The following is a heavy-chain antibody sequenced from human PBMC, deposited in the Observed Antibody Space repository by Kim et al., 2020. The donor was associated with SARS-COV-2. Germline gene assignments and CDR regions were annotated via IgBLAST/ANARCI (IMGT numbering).Heavy chain of an antibody. D-gene: IGHD7-27*01. V-gene: IGHV3-7*01. CDR1: GFTFSSYW. Sequence: GGSLRLSCAASGFTFSSYWMTWVRQAPGKGLEWGSSIKKDGSDMYYVDSVKGRFTISRDNAKNSLFLQMNTLRAEDTAIYYFSTTGACSFWVKEALATVS. CDR2: IKKDGSDM. J-gene: IGHJ4*02. CDR3: STTGACSF.